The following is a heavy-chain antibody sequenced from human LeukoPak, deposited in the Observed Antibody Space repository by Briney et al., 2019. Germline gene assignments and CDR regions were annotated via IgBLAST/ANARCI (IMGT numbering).Heavy chain of an antibody. D-gene: IGHD6-13*01. CDR1: GGSISSYY. J-gene: IGHJ4*02. CDR3: VRAGEIAATGDY. Sequence: SEALSLTCTVSGGSISSYYLTWIRQPPGKGLEWIGYIYNNGNTNYNSSLKSRVTISVDTSKNQFSLKLASVTAADTAVYYCVRAGEIAATGDYWGQGILVTVSS. V-gene: IGHV4-59*01. CDR2: IYNNGNT.